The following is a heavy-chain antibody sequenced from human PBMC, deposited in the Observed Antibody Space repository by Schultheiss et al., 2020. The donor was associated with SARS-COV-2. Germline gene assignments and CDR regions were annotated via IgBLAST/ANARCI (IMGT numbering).Heavy chain of an antibody. D-gene: IGHD3-10*01. CDR1: GFTFSSYE. CDR2: ISSSGSTI. J-gene: IGHJ6*02. CDR3: AKNYYGSGSYGYYGMDV. Sequence: GESLKISCAASGFTFSSYEMNWVRQAPGKGLEWVSYISSSGSTIYYADSVKGRFTISRDNAKNSLYLQMNSLRAEDTAVYYCAKNYYGSGSYGYYGMDVWGQGTTVTVSS. V-gene: IGHV3-48*03.